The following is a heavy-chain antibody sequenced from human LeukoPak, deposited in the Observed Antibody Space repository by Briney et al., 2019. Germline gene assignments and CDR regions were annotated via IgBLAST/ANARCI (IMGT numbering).Heavy chain of an antibody. CDR1: GGTFSSYA. V-gene: IGHV1-69*01. CDR3: ARDGYSSGWYSGSVLGDI. Sequence: SVKVSCKASGGTFSSYAISWVRQAPGQGLEWMGGIIPIFGTANYAQKFQGRVTITADESTSTAYMELSSLRSEDTAVYYCARDGYSSGWYSGSVLGDIWGQGTMVTVSS. D-gene: IGHD6-19*01. J-gene: IGHJ3*02. CDR2: IIPIFGTA.